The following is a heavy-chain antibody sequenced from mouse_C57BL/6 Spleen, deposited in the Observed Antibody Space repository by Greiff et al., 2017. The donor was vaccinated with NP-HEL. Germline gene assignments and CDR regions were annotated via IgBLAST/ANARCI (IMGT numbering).Heavy chain of an antibody. J-gene: IGHJ1*03. V-gene: IGHV5-12*01. CDR1: GFTFSDYY. Sequence: EVMLVESGGGLVQPGGSLKLSCAASGFTFSDYYMYWVRQTPEKRLEWVAYISNGGGSTYYPDTVKGRFTISRDNAKNTLYLQMSRLKSEDTAMYYCARHWPYWYFDVWGTGTTVTVSS. CDR2: ISNGGGST. CDR3: ARHWPYWYFDV.